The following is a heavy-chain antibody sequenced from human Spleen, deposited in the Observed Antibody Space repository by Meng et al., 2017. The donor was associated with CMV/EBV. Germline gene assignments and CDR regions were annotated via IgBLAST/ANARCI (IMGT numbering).Heavy chain of an antibody. CDR3: VRLYDSWSGYPSYFDS. D-gene: IGHD3-3*01. V-gene: IGHV4-30-4*08. CDR2: ISYRGST. CDR1: GGSLSPSDYY. Sequence: SETLSLTCTVSGGSLSPSDYYWSWIRQPPGQGLEWVGYISYRGSTQYNPSLKGRVAISLGASKNYFSLKLTSVNAADTAVYSCVRLYDSWSGYPSYFDSWGRGTLVTVSS. J-gene: IGHJ4*02.